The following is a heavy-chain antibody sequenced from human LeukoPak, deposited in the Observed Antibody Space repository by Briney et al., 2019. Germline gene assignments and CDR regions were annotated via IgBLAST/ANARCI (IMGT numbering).Heavy chain of an antibody. CDR1: GFTLSSYS. V-gene: IGHV3-21*01. J-gene: IGHJ4*02. Sequence: GGSLRLSCAASGFTLSSYSMNWVRQAPGKGLEWVSSISSTSSYKYYADSVKGRFTTSRDNAKNSLYPQMNSLRADDTAVYYCARDPWTSDYWGEGTLVTVSS. CDR2: ISSTSSYK. D-gene: IGHD3/OR15-3a*01. CDR3: ARDPWTSDY.